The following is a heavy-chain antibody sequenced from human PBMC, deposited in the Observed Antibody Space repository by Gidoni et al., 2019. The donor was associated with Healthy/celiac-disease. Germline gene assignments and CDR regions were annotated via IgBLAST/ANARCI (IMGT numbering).Heavy chain of an antibody. D-gene: IGHD6-13*01. CDR3: AKGQTPIVAAGKDY. V-gene: IGHV3-9*01. CDR1: GFTFTDYA. Sequence: EVQLVESGGGLVQPGRSLRLSCAAYGFTFTDYAMHWVRQAPGKGLGWVSCISWNSGSIGYADSVKGRFTISRDNAKNSLCLQMNSLRAEDTALYYCAKGQTPIVAAGKDYWGQGTLVTVSS. CDR2: ISWNSGSI. J-gene: IGHJ4*02.